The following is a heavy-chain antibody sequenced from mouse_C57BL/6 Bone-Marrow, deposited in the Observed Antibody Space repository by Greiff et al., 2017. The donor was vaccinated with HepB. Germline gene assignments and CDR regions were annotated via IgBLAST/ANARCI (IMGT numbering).Heavy chain of an antibody. CDR3: ERHEVGRVSYYAMDY. CDR2: ISSGGSYT. CDR1: GFTFSSYG. Sequence: EVKLMESGGDLVKPGGSLKLSCAASGFTFSSYGMSWVRQTPDKRLEWVATISSGGSYTYYPDSVKGRFTISRDNAKNTLYLQMSSLKSEDTAMYYCERHEVGRVSYYAMDYWGQGTSVTVSS. J-gene: IGHJ4*01. D-gene: IGHD4-1*01. V-gene: IGHV5-6*01.